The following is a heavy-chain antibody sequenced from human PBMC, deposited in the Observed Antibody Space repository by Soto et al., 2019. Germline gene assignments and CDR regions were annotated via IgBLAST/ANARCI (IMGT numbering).Heavy chain of an antibody. CDR2: IYYSGST. D-gene: IGHD5-18*01. Sequence: SETLSLTCTVSCGSISSRSYYWGWIRQPPGKGLEWIGSIYYSGSTYYNPSLKSRVTISVDTSKNQFSLKLSSVTAADTAVYYCARAHRDTAMVDYSYYGMDVWGQGTTVT. V-gene: IGHV4-39*01. CDR3: ARAHRDTAMVDYSYYGMDV. J-gene: IGHJ6*02. CDR1: CGSISSRSYY.